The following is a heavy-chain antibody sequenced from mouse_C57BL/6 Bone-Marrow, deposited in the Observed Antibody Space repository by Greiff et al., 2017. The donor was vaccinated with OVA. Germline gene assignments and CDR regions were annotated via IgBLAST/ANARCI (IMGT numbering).Heavy chain of an antibody. V-gene: IGHV3-8*01. CDR2: ISYSGST. D-gene: IGHD1-1*01. Sequence: EVKLLESGPGLAKPSQTLSLTCSVTGYSITSDYWNWIRKFPGNKLEYMGYISYSGSTYYNPSLKSRISITRDTSKNQYYLQLNSVTTEDTATYYCARYGYYGSSSWYFDVWGTGTTVTVSS. CDR1: GYSITSDY. CDR3: ARYGYYGSSSWYFDV. J-gene: IGHJ1*03.